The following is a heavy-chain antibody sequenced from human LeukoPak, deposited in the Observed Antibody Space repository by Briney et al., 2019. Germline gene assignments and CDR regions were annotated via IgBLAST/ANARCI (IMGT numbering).Heavy chain of an antibody. CDR1: GFTFSSYE. J-gene: IGHJ4*02. CDR3: ATEVHCYDILTGYSGCFDY. CDR2: ISGSGGST. D-gene: IGHD3-9*01. Sequence: PGGSLRLSCAASGFTFSSYEMNWVRQAPGKGLEWVSAISGSGGSTYYADSVKGRFTISRDNSKNTLYLRMNSLRAEDTAVYYCATEVHCYDILTGYSGCFDYWGQGTLVTVSS. V-gene: IGHV3-23*01.